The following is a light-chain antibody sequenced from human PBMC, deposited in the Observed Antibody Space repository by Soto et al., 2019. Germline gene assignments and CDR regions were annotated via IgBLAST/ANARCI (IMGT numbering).Light chain of an antibody. CDR2: GAS. CDR3: QQYGSSPLT. Sequence: ETVLTPSSGTLSLSPGERATLSYRPSQSVSSSYLAWYQQTPAQAPRLFISGASSRATGLPDSLSCSGSGTEFTLTISRLEPEDFAVYYCQQYGSSPLTFGGGTKVDIK. CDR1: QSVSSSY. V-gene: IGKV3-20*01. J-gene: IGKJ4*02.